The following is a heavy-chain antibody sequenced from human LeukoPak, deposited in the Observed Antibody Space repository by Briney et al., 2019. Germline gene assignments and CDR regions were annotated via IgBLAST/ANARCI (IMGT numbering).Heavy chain of an antibody. CDR2: ISGSGGST. D-gene: IGHD2-2*01. J-gene: IGHJ4*02. CDR1: GFTFSGYA. CDR3: AKGPSCSSTSCATTFADY. V-gene: IGHV3-23*01. Sequence: PGGSLRLSCAASGFTFSGYAMSWVRQAPGKGLEWVSAISGSGGSTYYADSVEGRFTISRDNSKNTLYLQMNSLRAEDTAVYYCAKGPSCSSTSCATTFADYWGQGTLVTVSS.